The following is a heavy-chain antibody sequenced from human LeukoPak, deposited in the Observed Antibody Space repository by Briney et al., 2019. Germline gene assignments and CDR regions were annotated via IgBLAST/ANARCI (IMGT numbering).Heavy chain of an antibody. CDR2: MNPNSGNT. CDR3: ARVSDASGYGGADY. J-gene: IGHJ4*02. Sequence: GASVKVSCKASGYTFTSYDINWVRQATGQGLEWMGWMNPNSGNTGYAQKFQGRVTITRNTSISTAYMELNSLRSEDTAAYYCARVSDASGYGGADYWGQGTLVTVSS. D-gene: IGHD5-12*01. CDR1: GYTFTSYD. V-gene: IGHV1-8*03.